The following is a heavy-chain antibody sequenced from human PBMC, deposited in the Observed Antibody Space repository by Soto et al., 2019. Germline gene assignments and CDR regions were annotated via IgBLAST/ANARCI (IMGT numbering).Heavy chain of an antibody. CDR3: VKGTFSSSKVIFDY. Sequence: EVQLVESGGGLAQPGRSLRLSCVASGFIFEDYDMHWVRQVPGKGLEWVSSISSNSGAIKYADSVKGRFTLSRDNAKNSMYLQMNGLRVEDTAFYFCVKGTFSSSKVIFDYWGQVTLVTVSS. V-gene: IGHV3-9*01. CDR2: ISSNSGAI. J-gene: IGHJ4*02. CDR1: GFIFEDYD. D-gene: IGHD6-6*01.